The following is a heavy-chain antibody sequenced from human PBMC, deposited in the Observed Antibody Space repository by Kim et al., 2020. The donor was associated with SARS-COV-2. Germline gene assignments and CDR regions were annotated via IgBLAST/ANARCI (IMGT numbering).Heavy chain of an antibody. V-gene: IGHV1-46*04. D-gene: IGHD5-12*01. CDR2: INPSGGST. J-gene: IGHJ4*02. CDR3: ARTSSPHRDGYNYVY. Sequence: ASVKVSCKASGYTFTSYYMHWVRQAPGQGLEWMGIINPSGGSTSYAQKLQGRVTMTRDTSTSTVYMELSSLRSEDTAVYYCARTSSPHRDGYNYVYWGQGTLVTVSS. CDR1: GYTFTSYY.